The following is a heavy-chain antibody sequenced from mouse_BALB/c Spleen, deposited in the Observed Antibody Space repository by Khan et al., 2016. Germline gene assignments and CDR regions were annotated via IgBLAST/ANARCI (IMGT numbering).Heavy chain of an antibody. CDR2: ISYSGST. J-gene: IGHJ4*01. D-gene: IGHD1-1*01. V-gene: IGHV3-2*02. CDR3: ARSDYGDKDAMDY. CDR1: GYSITSDYA. Sequence: EVKLEESGPGLVTPSQSLSLPCTVTGYSITSDYAWNWIRQFPGNRLDWMGYISYSGSTSYNPSLKSRISITRDTSKNQFFLQLNSVTAEITATYYCARSDYGDKDAMDYWGQGTSVTVSS.